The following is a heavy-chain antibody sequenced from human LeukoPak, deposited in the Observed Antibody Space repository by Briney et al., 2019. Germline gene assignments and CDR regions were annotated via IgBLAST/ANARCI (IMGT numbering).Heavy chain of an antibody. CDR2: IDHIGAT. Sequence: PSETLSLTCTVSGDSISSNYYYWGWIRQPPGKGLEWIGSIDHIGATYYNPSLKSRVLVSVDTSKNQFSLKLSSVTAADTAVYYCARGGWNKFDYWGQGTLVTVSS. D-gene: IGHD3-22*01. V-gene: IGHV4-39*07. CDR3: ARGGWNKFDY. CDR1: GDSISSNYYY. J-gene: IGHJ4*02.